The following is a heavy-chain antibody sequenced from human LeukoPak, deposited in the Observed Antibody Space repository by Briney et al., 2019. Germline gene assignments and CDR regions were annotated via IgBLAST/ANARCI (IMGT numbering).Heavy chain of an antibody. CDR2: ISSSSSYI. Sequence: PGGSLRLSCAGSGFTFSSYSMNWVRQAPGKGLEWVSAISSSSSYIYYADSVKGRFTISRDNSKNTLYLQMNSLRAEDTAVYYCARDDETHDYGGAFDIWGQGTMVTVSS. J-gene: IGHJ3*02. CDR3: ARDDETHDYGGAFDI. D-gene: IGHD4-23*01. CDR1: GFTFSSYS. V-gene: IGHV3-21*01.